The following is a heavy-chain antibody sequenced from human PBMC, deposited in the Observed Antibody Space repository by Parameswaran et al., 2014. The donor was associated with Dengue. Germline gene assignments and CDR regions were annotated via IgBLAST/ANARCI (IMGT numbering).Heavy chain of an antibody. Sequence: VRQMPGKGLEWMGIIYPGDSDTRYSPSFQGQVTISADKSISTAYLQWSSLKASDTAMYYCARQGYYGSGSYWGMDVWGQGTTVTVSS. V-gene: IGHV5-51*01. CDR2: IYPGDSDT. J-gene: IGHJ6*02. CDR3: ARQGYYGSGSYWGMDV. D-gene: IGHD3-10*01.